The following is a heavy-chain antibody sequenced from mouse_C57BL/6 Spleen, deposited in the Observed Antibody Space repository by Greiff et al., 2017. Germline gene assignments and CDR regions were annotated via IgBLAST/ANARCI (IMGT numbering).Heavy chain of an antibody. Sequence: QVQLQQPGAELVRPGTSVKLSCKASGYTFTSYWMHWVKQRPGQGLEWIGVIDPSDSYTNYNQKFKGKATLTVDTSSSTAYMQLSSLTSEDSAVYYCARSWSSYGSSSYWYFDVWGTGTTVTVSS. CDR1: GYTFTSYW. CDR3: ARSWSSYGSSSYWYFDV. CDR2: IDPSDSYT. V-gene: IGHV1-59*01. J-gene: IGHJ1*03. D-gene: IGHD1-1*01.